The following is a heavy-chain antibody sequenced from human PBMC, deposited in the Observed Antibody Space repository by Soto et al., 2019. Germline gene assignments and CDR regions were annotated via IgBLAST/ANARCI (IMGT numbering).Heavy chain of an antibody. CDR3: ARRNHVGLYFDY. CDR2: ISGSGDST. Sequence: EVQLLESGGGLVQPGGSLRLSCAASGFTFSSYAMSWVRQAPGKGLEWVSVISGSGDSTYYADSVKGRFTISRDNSKNTLYLQMNSLRAKDTAVYYCARRNHVGLYFDYWGQGTLVTVSS. J-gene: IGHJ4*02. CDR1: GFTFSSYA. D-gene: IGHD1-1*01. V-gene: IGHV3-23*01.